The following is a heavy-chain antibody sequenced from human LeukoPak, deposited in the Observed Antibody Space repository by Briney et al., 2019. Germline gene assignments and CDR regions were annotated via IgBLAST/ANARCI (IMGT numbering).Heavy chain of an antibody. CDR3: ARLHYDVLTGPFDY. J-gene: IGHJ4*02. Sequence: GGSLRLSCAASGITVSTNYMSWVRQAPGKGLEWASIIYSGGGTYYADSVKGRFTISRENSKNTLWLQMNSLRAEDTAVYYCARLHYDVLTGPFDYWGRGTLVTVSS. D-gene: IGHD3-9*01. CDR2: IYSGGGT. CDR1: GITVSTNY. V-gene: IGHV3-66*04.